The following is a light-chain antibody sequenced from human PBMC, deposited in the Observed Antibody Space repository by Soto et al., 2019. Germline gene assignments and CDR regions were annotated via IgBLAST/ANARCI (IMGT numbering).Light chain of an antibody. J-gene: IGKJ2*01. Sequence: DIVMTQSPLSLPVTPGEPASISCRSSQSLLHSNGYNYLDWYLQKPGQSPQLLIYLGSNRASGVPDRFSGSGSGTDFTLKISRVEAEDVGVYYXMQGLQTPRTFGQGTKLEIK. CDR1: QSLLHSNGYNY. CDR2: LGS. V-gene: IGKV2-28*01. CDR3: MQGLQTPRT.